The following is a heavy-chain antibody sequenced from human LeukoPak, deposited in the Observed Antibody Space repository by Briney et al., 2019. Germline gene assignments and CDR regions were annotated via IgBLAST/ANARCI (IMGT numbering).Heavy chain of an antibody. CDR2: VSDSGSNT. D-gene: IGHD6-25*01. CDR1: GFSFSDYY. V-gene: IGHV3-11*03. J-gene: IGHJ3*02. Sequence: PGGSLRLSCGASGFSFSDYYMNWVRQAPGKGLEWVPYVSDSGSNTKYADSVKGRFTISRDNAKNSLYLQMNSLRAEDTAVYYCAAAAGYRFDIWGQGTMVTVSS. CDR3: AAAAGYRFDI.